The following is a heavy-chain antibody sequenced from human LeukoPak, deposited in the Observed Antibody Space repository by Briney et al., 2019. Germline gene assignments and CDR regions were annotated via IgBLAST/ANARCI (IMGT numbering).Heavy chain of an antibody. CDR2: ISTYDGDT. CDR1: GYTFTRYG. CDR3: AREAVLVGATTYRVDAFDV. Sequence: ASVKVSCKASGYTFTRYGITWVRQAPGQGLEWMGWISTYDGDTNYAQRLQGRVTMTRGTSTSTAYMELRSLRSDDTAVYYCAREAVLVGATTYRVDAFDVWGQGTMVTASS. V-gene: IGHV1-18*01. J-gene: IGHJ3*01. D-gene: IGHD1-26*01.